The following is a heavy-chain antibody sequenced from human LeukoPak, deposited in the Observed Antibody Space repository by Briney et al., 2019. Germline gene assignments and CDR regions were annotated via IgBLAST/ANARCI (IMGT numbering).Heavy chain of an antibody. V-gene: IGHV4-4*07. CDR2: IYTSGST. Sequence: SETLSLTCTVSGGSISSYYWSWIRQPAGKGLEWIGRIYTSGSTNYNPSLKSRVTISVDTSKNQFSRKLSSVTAADTAVYYCAREPDYYDSSGYQDAFDIWGQGTMVTVSS. CDR3: AREPDYYDSSGYQDAFDI. J-gene: IGHJ3*02. CDR1: GGSISSYY. D-gene: IGHD3-22*01.